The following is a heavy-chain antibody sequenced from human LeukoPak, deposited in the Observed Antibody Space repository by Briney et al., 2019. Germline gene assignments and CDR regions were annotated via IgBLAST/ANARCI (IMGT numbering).Heavy chain of an antibody. D-gene: IGHD3-10*01. CDR3: ASGFAMVRGVIPKGGLDY. Sequence: ASVTVSCKVSGYTLTELSMHWVRQAPGQGLEWMGGIIPIFGTANYAQKFQGRVTITADESTSTAYMELSSLRSEDTAVYYCASGFAMVRGVIPKGGLDYWGQGTLVTVSS. CDR1: GYTLTELS. J-gene: IGHJ4*02. V-gene: IGHV1-69*13. CDR2: IIPIFGTA.